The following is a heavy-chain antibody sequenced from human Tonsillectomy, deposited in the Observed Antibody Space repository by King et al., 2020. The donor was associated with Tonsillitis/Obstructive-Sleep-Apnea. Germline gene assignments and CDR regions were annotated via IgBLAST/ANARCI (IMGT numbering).Heavy chain of an antibody. V-gene: IGHV3-23*04. D-gene: IGHD3-22*01. Sequence: VQLVESGGGLVQPGGSLRLSCAASGFTCSSYAMSWVRQAPGRGLEWVSTISGSGGSTFYADSVKGRFTISRDYSKNTLYLQMNSLRVEDTAVYYFAKNGGGGGYYSDSSVYQFDSWGQGTLVTVSS. CDR3: AKNGGGGGYYSDSSVYQFDS. CDR1: GFTCSSYA. CDR2: ISGSGGST. J-gene: IGHJ4*02.